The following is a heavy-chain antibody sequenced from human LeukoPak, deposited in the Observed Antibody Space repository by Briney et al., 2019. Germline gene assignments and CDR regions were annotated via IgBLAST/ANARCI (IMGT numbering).Heavy chain of an antibody. Sequence: GGSLRLSCSASGFTFSNYAMSWVRQAPGKGLEWVSAINDGVGRAFYADAARGRFTISRDNSQNTLYLQMNSLRAEDTAIYYCAKDIYSGGDCYIRAGDSWGQGTLVTVSS. CDR3: AKDIYSGGDCYIRAGDS. D-gene: IGHD2-21*02. CDR2: INDGVGRA. J-gene: IGHJ4*02. CDR1: GFTFSNYA. V-gene: IGHV3-23*01.